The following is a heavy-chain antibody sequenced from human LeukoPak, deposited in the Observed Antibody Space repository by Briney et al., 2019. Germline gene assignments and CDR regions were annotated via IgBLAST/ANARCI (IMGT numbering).Heavy chain of an antibody. CDR2: INHSGST. CDR3: ARDEAHPNTYYYGSGSYYARLDI. D-gene: IGHD3-10*01. CDR1: GGSFSGYY. Sequence: PSETLSLTCAAYGGSFSGYYWSWIRQPPGKGLEWIGEINHSGSTNYNPSLKSRVTISVDTSNNQFSLKLSSVTAADTAVYYCARDEAHPNTYYYGSGSYYARLDIWGQGTMVTVSS. V-gene: IGHV4-34*01. J-gene: IGHJ3*02.